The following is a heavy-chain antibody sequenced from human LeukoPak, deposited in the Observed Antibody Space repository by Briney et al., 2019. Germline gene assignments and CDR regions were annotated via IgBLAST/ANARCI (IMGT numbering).Heavy chain of an antibody. CDR3: ARRQRVRGVIGDY. Sequence: SETLSLTCTVSGGSISSYYWSWIRQPPGKGLEWIGEINHSGSTNYNPSLKSRVTISVDTSKNQFSLKLSSVTAADTAVYYCARRQRVRGVIGDYWGQGTLVTVSS. D-gene: IGHD3-10*01. J-gene: IGHJ4*02. CDR1: GGSISSYY. V-gene: IGHV4-34*01. CDR2: INHSGST.